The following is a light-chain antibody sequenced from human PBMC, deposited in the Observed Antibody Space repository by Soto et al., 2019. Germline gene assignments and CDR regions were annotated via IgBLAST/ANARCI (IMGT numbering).Light chain of an antibody. CDR3: CSYAGSSPSYV. V-gene: IGLV2-23*02. Sequence: QSALTQPASVSGSPGQSITISCTGTSSDVGSYNLVSWYQQHPGKAPKLMIYEVSKRPSGVSNRFSGSKSGNTASLTISGLPAEDAADYYCCSYAGSSPSYVFGTGTKVTVL. J-gene: IGLJ1*01. CDR2: EVS. CDR1: SSDVGSYNL.